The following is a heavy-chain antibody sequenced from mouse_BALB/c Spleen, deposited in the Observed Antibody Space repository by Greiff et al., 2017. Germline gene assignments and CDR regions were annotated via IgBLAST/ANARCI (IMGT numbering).Heavy chain of an antibody. V-gene: IGHV5-9-4*01. J-gene: IGHJ3*01. Sequence: EVQGVESGGGLVKPGGSLKLSCAASGFTFSSYAMSWVRQSPEKRLEWVAEISSGGSYTYYPDTVTGRFTISRDNAKNTLYLEMSSLRSEDTAMYCYAKDGPEGAYWGQGTLVTVSA. CDR3: AKDGPEGAY. CDR2: ISSGGSYT. CDR1: GFTFSSYA.